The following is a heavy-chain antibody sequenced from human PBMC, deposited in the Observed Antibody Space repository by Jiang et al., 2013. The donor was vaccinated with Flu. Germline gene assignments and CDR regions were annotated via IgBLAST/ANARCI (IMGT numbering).Heavy chain of an antibody. J-gene: IGHJ4*02. Sequence: VQLVESGGGLVQPGGSLRLSCAASGFTFSSYWMHWVRQAPGKGLVWVSRINPDGSTTSYADSVRGRFTISRDNAKNTLYLQVNSLTAEDTAVYYCARGGLEPVDYWGQGTLVTVSS. CDR3: ARGGLEPVDY. CDR2: INPDGSTT. CDR1: GFTFSSYW. D-gene: IGHD3/OR15-3a*01. V-gene: IGHV3-74*01.